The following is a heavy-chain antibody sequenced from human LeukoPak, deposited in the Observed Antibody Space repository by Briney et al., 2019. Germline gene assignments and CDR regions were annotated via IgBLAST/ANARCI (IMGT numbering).Heavy chain of an antibody. Sequence: WASVKVSCKASGYTFSSYAIHWVRQAPGQRLEWMGWINAGNGNTRYSQKFQGRVTITRDTSASTAYMELSSLRSEDTAVYYCARDYGSGSLHYWGQGTLVTVSS. J-gene: IGHJ4*02. CDR3: ARDYGSGSLHY. V-gene: IGHV1-3*01. CDR1: GYTFSSYA. D-gene: IGHD3-10*01. CDR2: INAGNGNT.